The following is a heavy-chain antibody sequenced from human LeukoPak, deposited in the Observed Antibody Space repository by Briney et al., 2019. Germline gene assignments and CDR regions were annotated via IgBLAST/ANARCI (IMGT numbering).Heavy chain of an antibody. CDR1: GFTFSSYS. CDR2: ISSSSSTI. Sequence: GGSLRLSCAASGFTFSSYSMNWVRQAPGKGLEWVSYISSSSSTIYYADSVKGRFTISRDNAKNSLYLQMNSLRAEDTAVYYCARDYYDSSGYYFHFDYWGQGTLVTVSS. V-gene: IGHV3-48*01. CDR3: ARDYYDSSGYYFHFDY. J-gene: IGHJ4*02. D-gene: IGHD3-22*01.